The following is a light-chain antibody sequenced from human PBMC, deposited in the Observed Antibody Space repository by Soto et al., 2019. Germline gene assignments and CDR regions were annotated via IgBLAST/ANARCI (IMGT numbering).Light chain of an antibody. Sequence: EIVMTQSPPTLSLSPGERATLSCRSSQSVSRNLAWYQHKPGQAPRLLIYGASTRATGIPARFSGSGSGTEFTLTISRLQSEDFAVYYCQQYNAWPLITFGQGTRLEI. J-gene: IGKJ5*01. V-gene: IGKV3-15*01. CDR3: QQYNAWPLIT. CDR1: QSVSRN. CDR2: GAS.